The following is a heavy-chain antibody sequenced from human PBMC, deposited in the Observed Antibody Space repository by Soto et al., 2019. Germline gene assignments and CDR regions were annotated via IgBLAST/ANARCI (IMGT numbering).Heavy chain of an antibody. CDR3: ARDPTYFYDSSGYYDY. V-gene: IGHV3-74*01. CDR1: GFTFSSYW. Sequence: EVPLVESGGGLVQPGGSLRLSCAASGFTFSSYWMHWVRQAPGKGLVWVSRINSDGSSTSYADSVKGRFTISRDNGMNTLYLQMNSLRAEDTAVYYCARDPTYFYDSSGYYDYWGQGTLVTVSS. D-gene: IGHD3-22*01. CDR2: INSDGSST. J-gene: IGHJ4*02.